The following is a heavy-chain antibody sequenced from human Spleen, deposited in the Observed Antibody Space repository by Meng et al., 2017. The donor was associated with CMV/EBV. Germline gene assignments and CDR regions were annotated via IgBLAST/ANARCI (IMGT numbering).Heavy chain of an antibody. J-gene: IGHJ2*01. CDR3: ARETDYGGLYWYFDL. D-gene: IGHD4-23*01. CDR1: CYTFPGYP. V-gene: IGHV1-2*02. Sequence: SCYTFPGYPIHGVRQAPGQGLGWMAWLNPNSGATRYAQKFQGRVTMTGDTSLSTAYMEMSSLRSDDTAVYYCARETDYGGLYWYFDLWGRGTLVTVSS. CDR2: LNPNSGAT.